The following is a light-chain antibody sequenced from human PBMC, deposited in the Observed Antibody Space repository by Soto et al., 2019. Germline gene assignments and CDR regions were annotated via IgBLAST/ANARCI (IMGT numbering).Light chain of an antibody. CDR2: KAS. CDR3: QQYNSLWT. Sequence: DIQMTQSPSTLSASVGDRVTITCRASQSISSWLAWYQQKPGKAPKLLSYKASSLERGDPSRFSGSGSGTEFTLTISSRQPDDFATYYCQQYNSLWTFGQGTKVEIK. J-gene: IGKJ1*01. V-gene: IGKV1-5*03. CDR1: QSISSW.